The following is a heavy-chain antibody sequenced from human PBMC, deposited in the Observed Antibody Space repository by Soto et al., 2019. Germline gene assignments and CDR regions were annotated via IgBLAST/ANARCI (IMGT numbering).Heavy chain of an antibody. Sequence: GGSLRLSCGVSGFTSSSYAMSWVRQAPGKGLEWVSAISGSGGSTYYADSVKGRFTISRDNSKNTLYLQMNSLRAEDTAVYYCARAYCSSTSCYDAFDIWGQGTMVTVSS. V-gene: IGHV3-23*01. CDR2: ISGSGGST. CDR3: ARAYCSSTSCYDAFDI. D-gene: IGHD2-2*01. CDR1: GFTSSSYA. J-gene: IGHJ3*02.